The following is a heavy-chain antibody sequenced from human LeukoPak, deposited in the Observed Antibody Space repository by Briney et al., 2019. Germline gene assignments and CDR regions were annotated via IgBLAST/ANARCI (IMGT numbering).Heavy chain of an antibody. V-gene: IGHV4-39*07. J-gene: IGHJ3*02. CDR2: IYYSGST. CDR3: ARRVSVPLTCYYDSSGQSDAFDI. CDR1: GGSISSSSYY. Sequence: SETLSLTCTVSGGSISSSSYYWGWIRQPPGKGLEWIGTIYYSGSTYYNPSLKSRVTISVDTSKNQFSLKLSSVTAADTAVYYCARRVSVPLTCYYDSSGQSDAFDIWGQGTMVTVSS. D-gene: IGHD3-22*01.